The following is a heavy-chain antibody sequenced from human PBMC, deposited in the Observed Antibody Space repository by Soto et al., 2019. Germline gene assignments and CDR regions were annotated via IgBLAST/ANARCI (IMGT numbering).Heavy chain of an antibody. V-gene: IGHV3-74*01. CDR3: ARVEQWLANYYYYGMDV. J-gene: IGHJ6*02. D-gene: IGHD6-19*01. CDR1: GDSISSYY. CDR2: ISYTGSST. Sequence: ETLSLTCTVSGDSISSYYWSWIRQPPGKGLEWVGYISYTGSSTSYADSVKGRFTISRDNAKNTLYLQMNSLRAEDSAVYYCARVEQWLANYYYYGMDVWGQGTTVTVSS.